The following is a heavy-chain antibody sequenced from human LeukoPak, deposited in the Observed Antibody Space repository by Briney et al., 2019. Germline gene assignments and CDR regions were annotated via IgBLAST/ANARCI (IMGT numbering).Heavy chain of an antibody. Sequence: GGSLRLSCAASGLTFSSYAMSWVGPAPGKGLKWVSAISGSGGSTYYAHSVKGRFTIPRDNPKNPLYLPVKSLRAEGTAVSFCAKDGDQFWSAEGYFDYWGQGTLVTVP. CDR3: AKDGDQFWSAEGYFDY. J-gene: IGHJ4*02. D-gene: IGHD3-3*01. CDR1: GLTFSSYA. CDR2: ISGSGGST. V-gene: IGHV3-23*01.